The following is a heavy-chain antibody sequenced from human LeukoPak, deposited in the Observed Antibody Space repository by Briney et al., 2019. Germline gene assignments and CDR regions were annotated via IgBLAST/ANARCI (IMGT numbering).Heavy chain of an antibody. V-gene: IGHV3-30-3*01. CDR3: ARDPFFGSTSDGYYYGMDV. CDR2: ISYDGSNK. D-gene: IGHD2-2*01. CDR1: GFTFSAYE. Sequence: PGGSLRLSCAVSGFTFSAYEMNWFRQAPGKGLEWVAVISYDGSNKYYADSVKGRFTISRDNSKNTLYLQMNSLRAEDTAVYYCARDPFFGSTSDGYYYGMDVWGQGTTVTVSS. J-gene: IGHJ6*02.